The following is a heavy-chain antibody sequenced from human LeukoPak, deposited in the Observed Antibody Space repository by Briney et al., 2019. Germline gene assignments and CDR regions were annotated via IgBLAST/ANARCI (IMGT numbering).Heavy chain of an antibody. CDR3: ARVGGYCTTTSCSYGLDV. CDR2: INPYSGDT. D-gene: IGHD2-2*01. V-gene: IGHV1-2*02. J-gene: IGHJ6*02. CDR1: GYSFTDYC. Sequence: ASMKVSCKASGYSFTDYCMHWVRQAPGQGLEWMGWINPYSGDTNYAQKFQGRVTMTRDTSISTAYMELSRLSSDDTAVFYCARVGGYCTTTSCSYGLDVWGQGTTVTVSS.